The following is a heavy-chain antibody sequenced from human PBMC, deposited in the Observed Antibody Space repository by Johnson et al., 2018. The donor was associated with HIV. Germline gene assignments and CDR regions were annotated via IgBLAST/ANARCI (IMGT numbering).Heavy chain of an antibody. CDR3: ERDQGSGWPTNAFDI. Sequence: EVQLVESGGGLVQPGRSLRLSCAASGFTFSSYAMHWVRQAPGKGLEWVSYIDSSGSSIYYADSVKGRFIISRDNSKNMTNLQMNGLSGEDTADYYCERDQGSGWPTNAFDIWGQGTRVTVSS. CDR2: IDSSGSSI. CDR1: GFTFSSYA. D-gene: IGHD6-19*01. V-gene: IGHV3-48*01. J-gene: IGHJ3*02.